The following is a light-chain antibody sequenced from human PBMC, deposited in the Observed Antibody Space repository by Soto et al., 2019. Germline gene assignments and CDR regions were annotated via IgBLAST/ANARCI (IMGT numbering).Light chain of an antibody. CDR2: KVS. Sequence: QSVLTQPASVSGSPGQSITISCTGTSSDVGGYNSVSWYQQHPGKAPKVMIYKVSNRPSGVSDRFSGSKSGNTASLTISGLQAEDEADYYCSSFTRSVTYVFGTGTKVTV. CDR3: SSFTRSVTYV. J-gene: IGLJ1*01. CDR1: SSDVGGYNS. V-gene: IGLV2-14*01.